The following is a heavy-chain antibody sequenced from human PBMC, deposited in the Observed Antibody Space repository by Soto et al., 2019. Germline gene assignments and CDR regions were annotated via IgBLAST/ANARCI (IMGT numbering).Heavy chain of an antibody. J-gene: IGHJ6*02. V-gene: IGHV3-72*01. Sequence: PVGSLRLSCAASAFTFSAHNMVWVRQAPGKGLEWVGRSRNKANNYATEYAASVKGRFTISRDDSKNSLYLQMNSLKTEDTAVYYCARDGGIAARHYYGMDVWGQGTTVTVSS. CDR3: ARDGGIAARHYYGMDV. CDR1: AFTFSAHN. D-gene: IGHD6-6*01. CDR2: SRNKANNYAT.